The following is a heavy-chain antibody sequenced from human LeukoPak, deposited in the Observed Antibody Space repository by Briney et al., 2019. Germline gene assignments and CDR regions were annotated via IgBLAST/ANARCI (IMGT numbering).Heavy chain of an antibody. CDR1: GVTVSSNY. CDR3: AKENTLAVTGGAFDI. Sequence: QPGGSLRLFCAASGVTVSSNYMSWVRQAPGKGLEWVSLISGDGGSSYYADSVKGRFTISRDNSRNSLYLQMNSLRTEDTALYYCAKENTLAVTGGAFDIWGQGTMVTVSS. V-gene: IGHV3-43*02. J-gene: IGHJ3*02. CDR2: ISGDGGSS. D-gene: IGHD1-26*01.